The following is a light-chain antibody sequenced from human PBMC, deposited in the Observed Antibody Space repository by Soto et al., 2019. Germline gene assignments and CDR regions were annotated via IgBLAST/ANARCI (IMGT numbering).Light chain of an antibody. Sequence: IQMTQSPSTLSASVGDRVTITCRASQSISSWLAWYQQKPGKAPKLLIYDASSLESGVPSRFSGSGSGTEFTLTISSLQPDDFATYYCQQYNAFPWPFGQGTKVDIK. CDR1: QSISSW. V-gene: IGKV1-5*01. J-gene: IGKJ1*01. CDR2: DAS. CDR3: QQYNAFPWP.